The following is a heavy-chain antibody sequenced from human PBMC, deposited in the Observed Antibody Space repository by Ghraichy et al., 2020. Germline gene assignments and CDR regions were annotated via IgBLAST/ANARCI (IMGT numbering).Heavy chain of an antibody. V-gene: IGHV3-9*01. CDR3: AKDILFGTATLGKAIHY. D-gene: IGHD2-15*01. Sequence: GGSLRLSCAASGFTFDDYAMHWVRQAPGKGLEWVSGISWNSGSIGYADSVKGRFTISRDNAKNSLYLQMNSLRAEDTALYYCAKDILFGTATLGKAIHYWGQGTLVTVSS. CDR2: ISWNSGSI. J-gene: IGHJ4*02. CDR1: GFTFDDYA.